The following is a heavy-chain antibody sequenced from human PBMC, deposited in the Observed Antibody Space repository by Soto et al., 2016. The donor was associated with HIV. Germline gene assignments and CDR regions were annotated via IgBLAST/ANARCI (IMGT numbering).Heavy chain of an antibody. CDR2: IYSGGST. CDR3: ARAGFSLWFGESPALSY. Sequence: EVQLVESGGGLVQPGGSLRLSCAASGFTVSSNYMSWVRQAPGKGLEWVSVIYSGGSTYYADSVKGRFTISRDNSKNTLYLQMNSLRAEDTAVYYCARAGFSLWFGESPALSYWGQGTLVTVSS. V-gene: IGHV3-66*01. CDR1: GFTVSSNY. J-gene: IGHJ4*02. D-gene: IGHD3-10*01.